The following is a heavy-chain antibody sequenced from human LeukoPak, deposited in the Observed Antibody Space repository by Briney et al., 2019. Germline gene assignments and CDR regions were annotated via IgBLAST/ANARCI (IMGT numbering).Heavy chain of an antibody. CDR1: GFTFSSYG. Sequence: GGSLRLSCAASGFTFSSYGMHWVRQAPGKGLEWVAVIWYDGSNKYYADSVKGRFTISRDNSKNTLYLQMNSLRAEDTAVYYCASGKLLWFGELIWWPNDAFDIWGQGTMVTVSS. CDR2: IWYDGSNK. D-gene: IGHD3-10*01. V-gene: IGHV3-33*01. CDR3: ASGKLLWFGELIWWPNDAFDI. J-gene: IGHJ3*02.